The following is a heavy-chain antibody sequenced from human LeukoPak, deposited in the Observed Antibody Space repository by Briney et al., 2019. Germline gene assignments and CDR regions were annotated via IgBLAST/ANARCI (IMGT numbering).Heavy chain of an antibody. CDR2: INPNSGGT. V-gene: IGHV1-2*02. Sequence: ASVKVSCKASGYTFTCYYMHWVRQAPGQGLEWMGWINPNSGGTNYAQKFQGRVTMTRDTSISTAYMELSRLRSDDTAVYYCARDSGERGSGSHLIAYWGQGTLVTVSS. D-gene: IGHD3-10*01. CDR3: ARDSGERGSGSHLIAY. J-gene: IGHJ4*02. CDR1: GYTFTCYY.